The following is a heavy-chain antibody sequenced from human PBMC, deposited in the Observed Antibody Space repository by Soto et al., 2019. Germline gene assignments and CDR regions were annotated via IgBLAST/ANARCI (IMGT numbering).Heavy chain of an antibody. CDR3: ARGQEGVVATH. J-gene: IGHJ4*02. CDR2: IKDGGYT. CDR1: CGSLSGYY. D-gene: IGHD5-12*01. V-gene: IGHV4-34*01. Sequence: QVQLQQWGAGLLKPWETLSLNCAVNCGSLSGYYWSWMRQPPGKGLEWIGEIKDGGYTNYSPSLKSRATISSDTSNNQFSLRLNSVTAADTGVYYCARGQEGVVATHWDQGALVTVSS.